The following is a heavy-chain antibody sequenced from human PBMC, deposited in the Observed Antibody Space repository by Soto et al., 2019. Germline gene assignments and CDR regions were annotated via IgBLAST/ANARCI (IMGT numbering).Heavy chain of an antibody. CDR2: IHYTGST. CDR1: GGSISGYY. J-gene: IGHJ5*02. D-gene: IGHD3-9*01. CDR3: AKGPGYEILTAYYKPWFDP. Sequence: QVQLQESGPGVVKPSETLSLTCTVSGGSISGYYWSWIRQPPGKGLEWIGYIHYTGSTNYNSSLKSRVTLSVDTSKNQFSLKLISVTAADTAVYYCAKGPGYEILTAYYKPWFDPWGQGTLVTVSS. V-gene: IGHV4-59*01.